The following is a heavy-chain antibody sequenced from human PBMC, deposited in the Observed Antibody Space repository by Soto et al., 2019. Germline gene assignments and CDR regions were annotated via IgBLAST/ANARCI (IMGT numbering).Heavy chain of an antibody. CDR2: INPNSGGT. CDR3: AGRIAAVGYAFDI. CDR1: GYTFTGYY. V-gene: IGHV1-2*02. J-gene: IGHJ3*02. Sequence: GASAKVSCKASGYTFTGYYLHWVRRAPGQGLEWMGWINPNSGGTNYAQKFQGRVTMTRDTSISTAYMELSRLRSDDTAVYYCAGRIAAVGYAFDIWGQGTMVTVSS. D-gene: IGHD6-13*01.